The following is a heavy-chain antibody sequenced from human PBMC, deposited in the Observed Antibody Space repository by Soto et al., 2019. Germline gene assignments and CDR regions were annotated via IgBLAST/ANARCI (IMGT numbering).Heavy chain of an antibody. CDR2: ISWNSGSI. CDR1: GFTFDDYA. D-gene: IGHD2-2*01. Sequence: EVQLVESGGGLVQPGRSLRLSCAASGFTFDDYAMHWVRQAPGKGLEWVSGISWNSGSIGYADSVKGRFTISRDNAKNSLYLQMNSLRAEDTALYYCAKGYLMTFSQNWFDPWGQGTLVTVSS. V-gene: IGHV3-9*01. CDR3: AKGYLMTFSQNWFDP. J-gene: IGHJ5*02.